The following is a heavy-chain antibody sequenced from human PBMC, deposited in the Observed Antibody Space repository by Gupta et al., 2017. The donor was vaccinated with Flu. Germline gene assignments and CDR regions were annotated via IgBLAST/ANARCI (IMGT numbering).Heavy chain of an antibody. D-gene: IGHD2-15*01. CDR3: ARKGGGHCSGGTCYSFDY. CDR2: INPFFGPT. V-gene: IGHV1-69*01. Sequence: GQGLEWMGGINPFFGPTNYAQKFQGRVTITADESTSTAYMELSSLRSEDTAVYYCARKGGGHCSGGTCYSFDYWGQGTLVTVSS. J-gene: IGHJ4*02.